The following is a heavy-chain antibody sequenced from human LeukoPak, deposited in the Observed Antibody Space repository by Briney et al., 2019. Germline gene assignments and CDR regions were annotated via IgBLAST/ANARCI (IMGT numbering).Heavy chain of an antibody. V-gene: IGHV3-30-3*01. Sequence: GGSLRLSCAASGFTFSSYAMHWVRQAPGKGLEWVAVISYDGSNKYYADSVKGRFTISRDNSKNTLYLQMNSLRAEDTAVYYCARDLAPNYDSSGPYFDYWGQGTLVTVSS. CDR3: ARDLAPNYDSSGPYFDY. CDR2: ISYDGSNK. CDR1: GFTFSSYA. J-gene: IGHJ4*02. D-gene: IGHD3-22*01.